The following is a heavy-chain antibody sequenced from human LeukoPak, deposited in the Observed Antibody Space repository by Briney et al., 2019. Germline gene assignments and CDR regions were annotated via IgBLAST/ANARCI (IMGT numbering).Heavy chain of an antibody. CDR2: IWYDGSNK. CDR1: GFTFSSYG. V-gene: IGHV3-33*01. Sequence: GGSLRLSCAASGFTFSSYGMHWVRQAPGKGPEWVAVIWYDGSNKYYADSVKGRFTISRDNSKNTLYLQMNSLRAEDTAVYYCARSPELRDLVWFDPWGQGTLVTVSS. CDR3: ARSPELRDLVWFDP. D-gene: IGHD1-7*01. J-gene: IGHJ5*02.